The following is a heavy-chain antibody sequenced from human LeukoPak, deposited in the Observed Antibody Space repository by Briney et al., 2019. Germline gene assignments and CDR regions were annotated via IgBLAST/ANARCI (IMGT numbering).Heavy chain of an antibody. CDR1: GGTFSSYA. CDR2: IIPIFGTA. V-gene: IGHV1-69*05. Sequence: ASVKVSCKASGGTFSSYAISWVRQAPGQGLEWMGGIIPIFGTANYAQKFQGRVTITTDESTSTAYMELSSLRSEDTAVYYCARGRGYCSSTSCSYYYYYYMDVWGKGTTVTVSS. CDR3: ARGRGYCSSTSCSYYYYYYMDV. D-gene: IGHD2-2*01. J-gene: IGHJ6*03.